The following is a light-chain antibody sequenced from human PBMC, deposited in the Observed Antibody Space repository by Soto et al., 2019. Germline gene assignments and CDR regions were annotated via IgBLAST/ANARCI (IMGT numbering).Light chain of an antibody. CDR3: CSYAGSSTWV. CDR2: EVS. Sequence: QSSLTQPASVSGSPGQSIAFSCTGTSSDVGSYNLVSWYQHHPGKAPKLIISEVSKRPSGVSDRFSGSKSGNTASLTISGLQAEDEADYYCCSYAGSSTWVFGGGTQLNVL. CDR1: SSDVGSYNL. J-gene: IGLJ3*02. V-gene: IGLV2-23*02.